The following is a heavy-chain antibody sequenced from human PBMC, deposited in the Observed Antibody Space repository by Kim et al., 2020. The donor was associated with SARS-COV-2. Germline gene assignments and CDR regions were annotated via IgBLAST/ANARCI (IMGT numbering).Heavy chain of an antibody. CDR3: ARERDDAFDI. CDR2: IAYGGGNK. J-gene: IGHJ3*02. CDR1: GFTFSSYA. Sequence: GGSLRLSCSASGFTFSSYAMHWVRQAPGKGLEWVAVIAYGGGNKYYADSVKGRFTISRDNSKNTLYLQMNSLRAEDTAVYYCARERDDAFDIWGQERLLTVPA. V-gene: IGHV3-30*14.